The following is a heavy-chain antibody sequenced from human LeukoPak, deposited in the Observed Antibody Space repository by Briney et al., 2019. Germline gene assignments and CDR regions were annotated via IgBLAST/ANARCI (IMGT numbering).Heavy chain of an antibody. CDR3: ASSRDGYNFNY. V-gene: IGHV1-69*05. J-gene: IGHJ4*02. CDR2: IIPIFGTA. D-gene: IGHD5-24*01. Sequence: SVKVSCKASGGTFSSYAISWVRQAPGQRLEWMGGIIPIFGTANYAQKFQGRVTITTDESTSTAYMELSSLRSEDTAVYYCASSRDGYNFNYWGQGTLVTVSS. CDR1: GGTFSSYA.